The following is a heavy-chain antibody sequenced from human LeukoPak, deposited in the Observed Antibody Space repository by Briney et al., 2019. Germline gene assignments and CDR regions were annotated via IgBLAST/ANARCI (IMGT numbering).Heavy chain of an antibody. Sequence: GGSLILSCAASGFTFTNYWMHWVRQAPGMGLVWVSRLPPDELGIIYADFVKGRFTISRDNAKNTVHLQMNSLRDEDTAVYYCVRDGKKVGDNAFDYWGQGTLVTVSS. CDR2: LPPDELGI. D-gene: IGHD1-26*01. J-gene: IGHJ4*02. CDR1: GFTFTNYW. V-gene: IGHV3-74*01. CDR3: VRDGKKVGDNAFDY.